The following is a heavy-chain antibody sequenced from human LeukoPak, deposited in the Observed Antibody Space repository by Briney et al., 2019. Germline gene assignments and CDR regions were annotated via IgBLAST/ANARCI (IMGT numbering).Heavy chain of an antibody. D-gene: IGHD4-23*01. J-gene: IGHJ3*02. V-gene: IGHV1-8*02. CDR3: AMSTVVISAFDI. Sequence: ASVKVSCKASGYSFANFGITWVRQALGQGLEWMGWISAYNGNTGYAQKFQGRVTMTRNTSISTAYMELSSLTSEDTAVYYCAMSTVVISAFDIWGQGTMVTVSS. CDR1: GYSFANFG. CDR2: ISAYNGNT.